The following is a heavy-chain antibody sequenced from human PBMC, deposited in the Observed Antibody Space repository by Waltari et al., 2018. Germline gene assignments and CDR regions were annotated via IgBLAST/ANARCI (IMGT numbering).Heavy chain of an antibody. CDR2: TRNKTYSHTT. CDR1: GFSSSDHY. J-gene: IGHJ3*02. CDR3: VRTTVVTLKHAFDI. Sequence: EVQLVESGGGLVQPGGSLRLSCAASGFSSSDHYMDWVHQAPGRGLEWVASTRNKTYSHTTEYAASVKRRFTISRDDSKNSLNLQMNSLKTYDTAVYYCVRTTVVTLKHAFDIWGQGTMVTVSS. V-gene: IGHV3-72*01. D-gene: IGHD2-21*02.